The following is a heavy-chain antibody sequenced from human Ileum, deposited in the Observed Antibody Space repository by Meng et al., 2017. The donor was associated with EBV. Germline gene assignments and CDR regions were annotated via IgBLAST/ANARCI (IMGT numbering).Heavy chain of an antibody. J-gene: IGHJ5*02. CDR3: ARHTLGVGGDPDWLDP. Sequence: LPLAGAGPRTRAHCGAPPLPSSGFGGLSISNTSYWGWGRQPPGKGTEWIGGVYLTGNTHSDPSLKSRIAISLDKSKNQFFLEVTSVTAADTALYYCARHTLGVGGDPDWLDPWGQGTLVTVSS. CDR2: VYLTGNT. CDR1: GGLSISNTSY. D-gene: IGHD2-21*02. V-gene: IGHV4-39*01.